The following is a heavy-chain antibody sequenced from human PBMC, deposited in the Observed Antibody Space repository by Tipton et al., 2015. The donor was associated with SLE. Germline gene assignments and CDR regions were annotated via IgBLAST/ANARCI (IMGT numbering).Heavy chain of an antibody. D-gene: IGHD5/OR15-5a*01. Sequence: SLRLSCAASGFTFSESHMHWVRQASGKGLEWVGHIRNKADNYATAYGASVKGRFTISRDDSKNTVYLQMNSLRPEDSAVYYCARDPLDLVSTFGYWGQGTLVTVSS. CDR3: ARDPLDLVSTFGY. J-gene: IGHJ4*02. CDR2: IRNKADNYAT. V-gene: IGHV3-73*01. CDR1: GFTFSESH.